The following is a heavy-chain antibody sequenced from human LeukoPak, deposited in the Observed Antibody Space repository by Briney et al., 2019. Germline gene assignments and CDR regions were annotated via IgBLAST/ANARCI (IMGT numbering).Heavy chain of an antibody. CDR3: ARDGDTMVRGVITYFDY. CDR2: IRLDGDDK. Sequence: PGGSLRLSCAASGFTFSSHGMYWVRQAPGKGLEWVAFIRLDGDDKYYTDSVKGRFTISRDNSKNMLYLQMNSLGAEDTALYYCARDGDTMVRGVITYFDYWGQGTLVTVSS. V-gene: IGHV3-30*02. J-gene: IGHJ4*02. CDR1: GFTFSSHG. D-gene: IGHD3-10*01.